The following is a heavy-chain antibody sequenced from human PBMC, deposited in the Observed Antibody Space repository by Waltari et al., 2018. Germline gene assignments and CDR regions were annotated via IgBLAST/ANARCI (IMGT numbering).Heavy chain of an antibody. J-gene: IGHJ6*02. D-gene: IGHD6-13*01. CDR2: INHSGST. CDR3: ARGYRYSSSWRYREHGMDV. V-gene: IGHV4-34*01. CDR1: GGSFSGYY. Sequence: QVQLQQWGAGLLKPSETLSLTCAVYGGSFSGYYWSWIRQPPGKGLEWIGEINHSGSTKSTPALKSRVTISVDTSKNQFALKLSSETAADTAVYYCARGYRYSSSWRYREHGMDVWGQGTTVTVSS.